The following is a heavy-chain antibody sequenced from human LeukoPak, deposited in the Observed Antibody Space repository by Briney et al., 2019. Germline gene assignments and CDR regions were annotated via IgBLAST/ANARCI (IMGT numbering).Heavy chain of an antibody. CDR1: GGTFSSYA. CDR3: AKDRSVVPPRTFDY. D-gene: IGHD2-2*01. CDR2: IIPIFGTA. Sequence: GASVKVSCKASGGTFSSYAISWVRQAPGQGLEWMGGIIPIFGTANYAQKFQGRVTITTDESTSTAYMELSSLRSEDTAVYYCAKDRSVVPPRTFDYWGQGTLVTVSS. V-gene: IGHV1-69*05. J-gene: IGHJ4*02.